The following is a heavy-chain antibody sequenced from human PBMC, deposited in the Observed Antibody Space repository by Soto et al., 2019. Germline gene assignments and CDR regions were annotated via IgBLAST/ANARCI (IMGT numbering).Heavy chain of an antibody. CDR1: GYSIDSSYY. CDR2: IYYSGST. V-gene: IGHV4-39*01. Sequence: SETLSLTCTVFGYSIDSSYYWGWIRQPPGKGLEWIGSIYYSGSTYYNPSLKSRVTISVDTSKNQFSLKLSSVTAADTAVYYCARLPGYYGMDVWGQGTTVTVSS. J-gene: IGHJ6*02. CDR3: ARLPGYYGMDV.